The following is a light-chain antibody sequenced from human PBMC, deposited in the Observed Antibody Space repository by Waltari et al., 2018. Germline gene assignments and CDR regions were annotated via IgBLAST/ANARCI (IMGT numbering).Light chain of an antibody. J-gene: IGKJ1*01. Sequence: DIQMTQSPSSLSASGGDRVTITCRASQGISSWLAWYQQKPGKVPKPLLYKASNLQRGVPSRFSGSGSGTDFTLTISSLQPEDFATYYCQQYDRAPPTFGPGTKVEIK. V-gene: IGKV1D-16*01. CDR1: QGISSW. CDR2: KAS. CDR3: QQYDRAPPT.